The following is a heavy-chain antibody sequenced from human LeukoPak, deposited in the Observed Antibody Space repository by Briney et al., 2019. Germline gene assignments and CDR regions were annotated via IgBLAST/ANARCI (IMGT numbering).Heavy chain of an antibody. CDR3: AKDYDTLYYFDY. V-gene: IGHV3-30*18. Sequence: GGSLRLSCAASGFTFSSYGMHWVRQAPGKGLEWVAVISYDGRNKYYADSVKGRFTISRDNSKNTLYLQMNSLRAEDTAVYYCAKDYDTLYYFDYWGQGTLVTVSS. CDR2: ISYDGRNK. D-gene: IGHD3-9*01. J-gene: IGHJ4*02. CDR1: GFTFSSYG.